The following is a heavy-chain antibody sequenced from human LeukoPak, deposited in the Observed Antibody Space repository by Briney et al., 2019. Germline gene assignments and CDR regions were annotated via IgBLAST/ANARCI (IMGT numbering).Heavy chain of an antibody. J-gene: IGHJ5*02. V-gene: IGHV1-69*04. CDR2: IIPILGIA. CDR1: GGTFSSYA. CDR3: AREGYCSSTSCKSNWFDP. Sequence: GASVKVSCKASGGTFSSYAISWVRQAPGQGLEWMGRIIPILGIANYAQKFQGRVTITADKSTSTAYMELSSLRSEDTAVYYCAREGYCSSTSCKSNWFDPWGQGTLVTVSS. D-gene: IGHD2-2*01.